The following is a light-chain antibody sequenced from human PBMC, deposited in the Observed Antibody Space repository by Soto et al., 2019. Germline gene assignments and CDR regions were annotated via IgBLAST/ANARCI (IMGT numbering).Light chain of an antibody. Sequence: EIVLTQSPATLSLSPGERATLSCRASQSVSSYLAWYQQKPGQAPRLLIYAASNRATGIPARFSGSGSGTDFTLNISRLEPEDFAVYYCQQYGSSPYTFGQGTKLEIK. V-gene: IGKV3-20*01. CDR3: QQYGSSPYT. CDR1: QSVSSY. J-gene: IGKJ2*01. CDR2: AAS.